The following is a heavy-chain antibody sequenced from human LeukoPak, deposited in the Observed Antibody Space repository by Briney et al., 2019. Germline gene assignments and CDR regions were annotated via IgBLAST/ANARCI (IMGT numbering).Heavy chain of an antibody. V-gene: IGHV3-33*01. Sequence: PGRSLRLSCAASGFTFSSYGMHWVRQAPGKGLEWVAVIWYDGSNKYYADSVKGRFTISRDNSKNTLYLQMNSLRAEDTAVYYCARAKMTTAGGVFDYWGQGTLVTVSS. CDR1: GFTFSSYG. CDR2: IWYDGSNK. D-gene: IGHD6-13*01. CDR3: ARAKMTTAGGVFDY. J-gene: IGHJ4*02.